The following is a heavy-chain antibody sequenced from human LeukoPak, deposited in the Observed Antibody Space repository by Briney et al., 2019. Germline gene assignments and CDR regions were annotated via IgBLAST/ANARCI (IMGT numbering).Heavy chain of an antibody. V-gene: IGHV3-21*01. CDR2: ISSSSSYI. CDR3: ARWSGYYYDSSGYYLY. Sequence: GGSLRLSCAASGFTFSSYSMNWVRQAPGKGLEWVSSISSSSSYIYYADSVKGRFTISRDNAKNSLYLQMNSLRAEGTAVYYCARWSGYYYDSSGYYLYWGQGTLVTVSS. J-gene: IGHJ4*02. CDR1: GFTFSSYS. D-gene: IGHD3-22*01.